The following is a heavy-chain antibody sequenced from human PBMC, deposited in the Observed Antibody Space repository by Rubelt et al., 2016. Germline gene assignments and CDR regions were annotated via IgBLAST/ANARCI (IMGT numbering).Heavy chain of an antibody. CDR2: VYWDDVE. D-gene: IGHD3-10*01. V-gene: IGHV2-5*02. Sequence: QITLKESGPTLVKPTQTLTLTCTFSGFSLTTTEVGVGWIRQPPGKALEWLAFVYWDDVERYNPSLRGRLTITKDTSRNQVCLQMTNLDPVETATYYCAHRRPFSGHNFFTSWGQGTLVTVSS. CDR3: AHRRPFSGHNFFTS. J-gene: IGHJ4*02. CDR1: GFSLTTTEVG.